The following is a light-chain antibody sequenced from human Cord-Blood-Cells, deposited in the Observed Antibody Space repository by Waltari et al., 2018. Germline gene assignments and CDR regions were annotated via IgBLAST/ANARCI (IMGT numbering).Light chain of an antibody. Sequence: DIQMSQSPSTLAASVGDRVTTTCRASQSISSWLAWYQQKPGKAPKLLIYDASSLESGVSSRFSGSGSGTEFTLTISILQPDDFATYYCQQYNSYSWTFGQGTKVEIK. CDR2: DAS. CDR3: QQYNSYSWT. V-gene: IGKV1-5*01. J-gene: IGKJ1*01. CDR1: QSISSW.